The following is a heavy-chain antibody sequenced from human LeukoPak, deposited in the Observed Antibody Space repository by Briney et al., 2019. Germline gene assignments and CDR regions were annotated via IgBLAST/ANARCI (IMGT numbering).Heavy chain of an antibody. Sequence: KPSGTLSLTCAVSGGSISSHNWWSWVRQPPGKGLEWIGEVYHSGSTNYNPSLKSRVTISVDKSKSQFSLQLGSVTAADTAIYYCARAGYYYSSGYFDYWGQGTLVTVSS. CDR3: ARAGYYYSSGYFDY. J-gene: IGHJ4*02. CDR2: VYHSGST. CDR1: GGSISSHNW. V-gene: IGHV4-4*02. D-gene: IGHD3-10*01.